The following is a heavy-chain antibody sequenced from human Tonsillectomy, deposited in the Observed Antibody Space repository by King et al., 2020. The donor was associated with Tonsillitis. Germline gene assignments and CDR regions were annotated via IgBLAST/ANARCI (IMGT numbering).Heavy chain of an antibody. CDR2: IGTAGDK. CDR1: GFTFSSYD. Sequence: VQLVESGGGLVQPGGSLRLSCAASGFTFSSYDMHWVRQGIGKGLEWVSSIGTAGDKYCPNSVKGRFTISRENVKNSLYLQMNSLRAGDTAVYYCARGGIAVADTPGDAFDIWGQGTMVTVPS. CDR3: ARGGIAVADTPGDAFDI. J-gene: IGHJ3*02. D-gene: IGHD6-19*01. V-gene: IGHV3-13*01.